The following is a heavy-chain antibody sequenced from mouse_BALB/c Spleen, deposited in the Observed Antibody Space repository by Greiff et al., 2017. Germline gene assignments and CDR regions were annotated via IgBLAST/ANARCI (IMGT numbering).Heavy chain of an antibody. J-gene: IGHJ4*01. CDR1: GFTFSSFG. CDR3: ARDGSSYYYAMDY. V-gene: IGHV5-17*02. CDR2: ISSGSSTI. D-gene: IGHD1-1*01. Sequence: EVMLVESGGGLVQPGGSRKLSCAASGFTFSSFGMHWVRQAPEKGLEWVAYISSGSSTIYYADTVKGRFTISRDNPKNTLFLQMTSLRSEDTAMYYCARDGSSYYYAMDYWGQGTSVTVSS.